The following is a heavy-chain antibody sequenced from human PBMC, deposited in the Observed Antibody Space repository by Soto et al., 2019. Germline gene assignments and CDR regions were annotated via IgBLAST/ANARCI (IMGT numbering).Heavy chain of an antibody. CDR2: INHSGST. CDR1: GGSFSGYY. V-gene: IGHV4-34*01. Sequence: QVQLQQWGAGLLKPSETLSLTCAVYGGSFSGYYWSWIRQPPGKGLEWIGEINHSGSTNYNPSLKSRVTISVDTSKNQFSLKLSSVTAADTAVYYCARLVSRKSPEAFAIWGQGTMVTVSS. CDR3: ARLVSRKSPEAFAI. J-gene: IGHJ3*02. D-gene: IGHD3-10*01.